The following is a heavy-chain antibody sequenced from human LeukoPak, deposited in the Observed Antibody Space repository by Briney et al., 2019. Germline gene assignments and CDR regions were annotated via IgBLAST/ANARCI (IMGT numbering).Heavy chain of an antibody. CDR2: TYYSGST. V-gene: IGHV4-59*01. D-gene: IGHD4-23*01. CDR1: GGSISTYY. J-gene: IGHJ4*02. Sequence: PSETLSLTCTVSGGSISTYYWSWIRQPPGKGLEWIGYTYYSGSTNYNPSLKSRVTTSVDTSKNQFSLKLSSVTAADTAVYYCARDTGPVVDYWGQGTLVTVSS. CDR3: ARDTGPVVDY.